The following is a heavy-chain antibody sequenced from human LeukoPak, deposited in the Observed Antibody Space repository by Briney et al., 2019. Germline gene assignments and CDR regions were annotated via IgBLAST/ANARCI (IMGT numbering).Heavy chain of an antibody. CDR3: ARDFGPYGMDV. V-gene: IGHV3-74*01. D-gene: IGHD3-16*01. CDR1: GFSFSSSW. CDR2: INSDGSTT. J-gene: IGHJ6*02. Sequence: GGSLRLSCAASGFSFSSSWMNWVRQAPGTGLVWVSRINSDGSTTNYADSVKGRFTISRDNAMSTLYLQMNSLRAEDTAVYYCARDFGPYGMDVWGQGTTVTVSS.